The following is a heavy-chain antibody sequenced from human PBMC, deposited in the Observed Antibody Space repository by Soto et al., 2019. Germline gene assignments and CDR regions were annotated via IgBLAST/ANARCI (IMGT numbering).Heavy chain of an antibody. CDR3: ARGGQSPAAGPNFHY. V-gene: IGHV1-8*01. D-gene: IGHD6-13*01. CDR1: GYTFTSHD. J-gene: IGHJ4*02. Sequence: QVQLVQSGAEVKKPGASVKVSCKTSGYTFTSHDINWVRQATGQGLEWMGWTNPNSGNANYAQKFHGRVTTTRSTSISTADLGVSSLKAEDSAVDYGARGGQSPAAGPNFHYWGQGTLVTVSS. CDR2: TNPNSGNA.